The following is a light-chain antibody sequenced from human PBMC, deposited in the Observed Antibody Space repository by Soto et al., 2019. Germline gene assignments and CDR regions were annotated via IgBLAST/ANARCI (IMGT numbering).Light chain of an antibody. J-gene: IGKJ4*01. CDR3: QQSYNPPLT. CDR1: QDVGNY. V-gene: IGKV1-39*01. Sequence: DIQLTQSPSSLSASVGDRVTISCRTSQDVGNYLNWYQHRPGKAPNLLIYFSSTLQNGVPSRFSGTGAGTDFTLTISSLQPEDFATYFCQQSYNPPLTFGGGTNVEL. CDR2: FSS.